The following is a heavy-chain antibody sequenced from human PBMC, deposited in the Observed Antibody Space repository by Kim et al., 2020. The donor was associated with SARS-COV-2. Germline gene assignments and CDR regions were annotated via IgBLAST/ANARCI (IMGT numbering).Heavy chain of an antibody. V-gene: IGHV3-48*04. CDR2: ISSSSSTI. CDR3: ARARSGDSSSWYFDY. CDR1: GFTFSSYS. D-gene: IGHD6-13*01. Sequence: GGSLRLSCAASGFTFSSYSMNWVRQAPGKGLEWVSYISSSSSTIYYADSVKGRFTISRDNAKNSLYLQMNSLRAEDTAVYYCARARSGDSSSWYFDYWGQGTLVTVSS. J-gene: IGHJ4*02.